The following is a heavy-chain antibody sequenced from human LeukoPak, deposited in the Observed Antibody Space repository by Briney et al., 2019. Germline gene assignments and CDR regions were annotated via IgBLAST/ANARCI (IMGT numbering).Heavy chain of an antibody. CDR2: IYTSGST. D-gene: IGHD2-2*01. V-gene: IGHV4-4*07. CDR1: GGSISSYY. Sequence: PSETLSLTCTVSGGSISSYYWSWIRQPAGKGLEWIGRIYTSGSTNYNPSLKSRVTMSVDTSKNQFSLKLSSVTAADTAVYYCAREALHCSSTSCLPTFDYWGQGTLVTVSS. J-gene: IGHJ4*02. CDR3: AREALHCSSTSCLPTFDY.